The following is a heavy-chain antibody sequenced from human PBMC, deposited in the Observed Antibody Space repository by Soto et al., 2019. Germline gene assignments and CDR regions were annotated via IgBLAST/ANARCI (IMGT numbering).Heavy chain of an antibody. CDR1: GFTFSSYG. Sequence: EVQLLESGGGLVQPGGSLRLSCASSGFTFSSYGMTWVRRPPGKGLEWVSAISGSGAATYYADSVQGRFTISRDNSNNTLYLQMNSLRAEDTAVYSCAKVLYGVVIYFDSWGQGTLVTVSS. J-gene: IGHJ4*02. CDR2: ISGSGAAT. CDR3: AKVLYGVVIYFDS. D-gene: IGHD3-3*01. V-gene: IGHV3-23*01.